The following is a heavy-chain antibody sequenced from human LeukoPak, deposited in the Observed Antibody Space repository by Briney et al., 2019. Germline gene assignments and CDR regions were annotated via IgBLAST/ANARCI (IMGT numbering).Heavy chain of an antibody. D-gene: IGHD6-19*01. J-gene: IGHJ6*02. Sequence: ASVNVSCKAFGYTFGTSSISWVRQAPGQRLEWMGWISPNNGNTHYAQGVQGRVTMTRNTSISTAYMELSSLRSEDTAVYYCARVGGKQWLSYYYYGMDVWGQGTTVTVSS. CDR2: ISPNNGNT. CDR1: GYTFGTSS. CDR3: ARVGGKQWLSYYYYGMDV. V-gene: IGHV1-8*01.